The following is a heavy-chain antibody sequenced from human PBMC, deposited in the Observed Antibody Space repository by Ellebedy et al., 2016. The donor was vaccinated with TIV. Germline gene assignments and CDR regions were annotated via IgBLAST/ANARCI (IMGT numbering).Heavy chain of an antibody. J-gene: IGHJ4*02. CDR1: GFTFGLYN. V-gene: IGHV3-48*02. CDR3: ARDSAIQYDH. CDR2: ISGTGAI. Sequence: GESLKISCAASGFTFGLYNMNWVRQAPGKGLEWVSFISGTGAIFHADSVKGRFTISRDNARNSLSLQMNRLREEDTAVYYCARDSAIQYDHWGQGTLVTVSS. D-gene: IGHD3-10*01.